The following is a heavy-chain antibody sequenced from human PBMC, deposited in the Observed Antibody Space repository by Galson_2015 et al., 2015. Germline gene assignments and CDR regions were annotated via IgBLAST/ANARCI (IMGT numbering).Heavy chain of an antibody. CDR3: AKDPIVGYGGYFDY. CDR2: ISGSGGST. CDR1: GFTFSSYA. V-gene: IGHV3-23*01. D-gene: IGHD5-12*01. J-gene: IGHJ4*02. Sequence: SLRLSCAASGFTFSSYAMSWVRQAPGKGLEWVSAISGSGGSTYYADSVKGRFTISRDNSKNALYLQMNSLRAEDTAVYYCAKDPIVGYGGYFDYWGQGTLVTVSS.